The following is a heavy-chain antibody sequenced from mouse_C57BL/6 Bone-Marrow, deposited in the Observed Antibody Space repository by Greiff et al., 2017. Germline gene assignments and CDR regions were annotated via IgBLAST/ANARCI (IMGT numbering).Heavy chain of an antibody. V-gene: IGHV1-81*01. D-gene: IGHD1-1*01. Sequence: QVQLQQSGAELARPGASVKLSCKASGYTFTSYGISWVKQRTGQGLEWIGEIYPRSGNTYYNEKFKGKATLTADKSSSTAYMELRSLTSADSAVCFCARRRILLEGFAYWGQGTLVTVSA. J-gene: IGHJ3*01. CDR3: ARRRILLEGFAY. CDR2: IYPRSGNT. CDR1: GYTFTSYG.